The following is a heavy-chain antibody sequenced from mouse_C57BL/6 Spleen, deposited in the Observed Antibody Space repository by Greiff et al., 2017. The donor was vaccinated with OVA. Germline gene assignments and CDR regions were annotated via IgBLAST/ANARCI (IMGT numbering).Heavy chain of an antibody. Sequence: QVQLQQPGAELVRPGTSVKLSCKASGYTFTSYWMHWVKQRPGQGLEWIGVIDPSDSYTNYNQKFKGKATLTVDTSSSTAYMQLSSLTSEDSAVYYCARMWDWDYFDYWGQGTTLTVSS. CDR2: IDPSDSYT. D-gene: IGHD4-1*01. V-gene: IGHV1-59*01. CDR3: ARMWDWDYFDY. J-gene: IGHJ2*01. CDR1: GYTFTSYW.